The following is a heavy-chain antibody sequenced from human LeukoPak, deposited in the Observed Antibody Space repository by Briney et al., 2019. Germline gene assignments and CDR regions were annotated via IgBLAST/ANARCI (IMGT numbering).Heavy chain of an antibody. CDR1: GFTFSSYG. J-gene: IGHJ4*02. CDR3: AVTRRLLFDY. V-gene: IGHV3-30*02. D-gene: IGHD3-3*01. CDR2: MRYDVSNK. Sequence: PGGSLRLSCAASGFTFSSYGMHWVRQAPGKGLEWVAFMRYDVSNKYYADSVKGRFTISRDNSKNTLYLEMNSLRPEDTALYFCAVTRRLLFDYWGQGTLVTVSS.